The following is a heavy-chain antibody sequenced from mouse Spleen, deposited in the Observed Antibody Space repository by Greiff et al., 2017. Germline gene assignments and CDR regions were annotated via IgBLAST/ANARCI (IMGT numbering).Heavy chain of an antibody. Sequence: VQLKESGPGLVKPSQSLSLTCSVTGYSITSGYYWNWIRQFPGNKLEWMGYISYDGSNNYNPSLKNRISITRDTSKNQFFLKLNSVTTEDTATYYCARVELSYAMDYWGQGTSVTVSS. V-gene: IGHV3-6*01. J-gene: IGHJ4*01. CDR3: ARVELSYAMDY. CDR2: ISYDGSN. CDR1: GYSITSGYY.